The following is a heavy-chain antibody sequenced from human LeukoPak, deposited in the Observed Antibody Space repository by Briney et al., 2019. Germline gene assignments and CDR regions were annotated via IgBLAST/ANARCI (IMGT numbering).Heavy chain of an antibody. CDR2: INHSGNT. Sequence: SETLSLTCAVYGGSFSGHYWSWIRQSPGKGLEWIGEINHSGNTNYNPSLKSRVTISVDTSKIQFSLKMSSVTAADTAVYYCANSRQLVRYFDYWGQGTLVTVSS. V-gene: IGHV4-34*01. CDR3: ANSRQLVRYFDY. D-gene: IGHD6-13*01. CDR1: GGSFSGHY. J-gene: IGHJ4*02.